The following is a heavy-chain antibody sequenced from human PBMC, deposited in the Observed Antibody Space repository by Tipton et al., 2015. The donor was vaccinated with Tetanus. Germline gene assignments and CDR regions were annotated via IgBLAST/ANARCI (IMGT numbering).Heavy chain of an antibody. D-gene: IGHD4-17*01. CDR2: IYYSGST. J-gene: IGHJ4*02. CDR1: GGSVSSGSYY. Sequence: TLSLTCTVSGGSVSSGSYYWSWIRQPPGKGLEWIGDIYYSGSTNYNPSLKSRVTISVDTSKNQFSLKLSSVTAADTAVYYCARGKHTVTFDYWGQGTLVTVSS. V-gene: IGHV4-61*01. CDR3: ARGKHTVTFDY.